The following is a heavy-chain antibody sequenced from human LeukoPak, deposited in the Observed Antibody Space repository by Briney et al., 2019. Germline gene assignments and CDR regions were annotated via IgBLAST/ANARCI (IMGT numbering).Heavy chain of an antibody. CDR3: ARQYDDSSGNRYYYYGMDV. CDR1: GGSISSSSYY. V-gene: IGHV4-39*01. J-gene: IGHJ6*02. CDR2: IYYSGST. D-gene: IGHD3-22*01. Sequence: SETLSLTCTVSGGSISSSSYYWGWIRQPPGKGLEWIVSIYYSGSTYYNPSLKSRVTISVDTSKNQFSLKLSSVTAADTAVYYCARQYDDSSGNRYYYYGMDVWGQGTTVTISS.